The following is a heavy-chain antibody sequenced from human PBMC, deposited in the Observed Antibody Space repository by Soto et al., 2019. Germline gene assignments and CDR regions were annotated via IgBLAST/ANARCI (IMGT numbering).Heavy chain of an antibody. CDR1: GYAFTSYG. V-gene: IGHV1-18*04. CDR2: IAPHSGRT. D-gene: IGHD3-10*01. CDR3: ARAATGSYHSAY. J-gene: IGHJ4*02. Sequence: QVQLVQSGPEVKKPGASVRVSCMTSGYAFTSYGVNWVRQAPGQGLEWMGWIAPHSGRTTYLPKFQGRVTITADAATNTAYMELGSLSSADTGIYVCARAATGSYHSAYWGQGTVVTVSS.